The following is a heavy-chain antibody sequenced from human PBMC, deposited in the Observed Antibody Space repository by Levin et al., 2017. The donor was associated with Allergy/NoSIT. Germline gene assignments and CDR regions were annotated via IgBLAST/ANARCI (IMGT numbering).Heavy chain of an antibody. CDR2: IFYSGST. J-gene: IGHJ4*02. Sequence: ESLKISCTVSGGSISSYYWSWNRQPPGKGLEWIGYIFYSGSTNYNPSLKSRVTISVDTSKNQFSLKLSSVTAADTAVYYCARDSPGSSYFDYWGQGALVTVSS. CDR3: ARDSPGSSYFDY. CDR1: GGSISSYY. V-gene: IGHV4-59*01. D-gene: IGHD3-10*01.